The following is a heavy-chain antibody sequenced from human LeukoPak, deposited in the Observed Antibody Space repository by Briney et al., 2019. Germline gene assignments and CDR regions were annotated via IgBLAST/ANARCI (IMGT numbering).Heavy chain of an antibody. CDR2: INPSAGDT. CDR1: GYTFTNYY. CDR3: ARGMGHYCGGDCYSGYFDY. D-gene: IGHD2-21*02. J-gene: IGHJ4*02. V-gene: IGHV1-46*01. Sequence: ASVKVSCKTSGYTFTNYYVHWVRQAPGQGLEWMGKINPSAGDTSYAQKFQGTVTLTRDTSTSTAYMELRSLRSDDTAVYYCARGMGHYCGGDCYSGYFDYWGQGTLVTVSS.